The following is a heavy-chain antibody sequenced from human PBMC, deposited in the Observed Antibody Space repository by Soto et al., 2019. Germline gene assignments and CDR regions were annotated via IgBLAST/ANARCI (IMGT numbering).Heavy chain of an antibody. J-gene: IGHJ4*02. D-gene: IGHD6-13*01. CDR3: AREAHLGIAAAGTVDY. Sequence: SETLSLTCAVYGGSFSGYYWSWIRQPPGKGLEWIGEINHSGSTNYIPSLKSRVTISVDTSKNQFSLKLSSVTAADTAVYYCAREAHLGIAAAGTVDYWGQGTLVTVSS. CDR1: GGSFSGYY. CDR2: INHSGST. V-gene: IGHV4-34*01.